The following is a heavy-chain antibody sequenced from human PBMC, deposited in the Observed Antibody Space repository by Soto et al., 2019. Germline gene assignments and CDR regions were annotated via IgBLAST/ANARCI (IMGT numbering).Heavy chain of an antibody. J-gene: IGHJ3*02. CDR3: AKDGSGYCSGGSCYGKDAFDI. CDR1: GFTVSGMF. V-gene: IGHV3-53*01. CDR2: IYPAGPT. D-gene: IGHD2-15*01. Sequence: GGSLRLSCAASGFTVSGMFMNWVRQAPGKGLEWVSVIYPAGPTYYADSVKGRFTISRDNSKNTLYLQMNSLRAEDTDVYYCAKDGSGYCSGGSCYGKDAFDIWGQGTMVTVSS.